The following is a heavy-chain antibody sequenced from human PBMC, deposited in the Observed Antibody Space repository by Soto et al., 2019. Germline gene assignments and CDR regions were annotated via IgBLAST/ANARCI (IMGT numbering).Heavy chain of an antibody. V-gene: IGHV3-7*01. CDR2: IKQDGSEK. Sequence: GGSLRLSCAASGFTFSSYWMSWVRQAPGKGLEWVANIKQDGSEKYYVDSVKGRFTISRDNAKNSLYLQMNSLRAEDTAVYYCARVRYDILTGYHDAFDIWGQGTMVTVSS. CDR1: GFTFSSYW. J-gene: IGHJ3*02. D-gene: IGHD3-9*01. CDR3: ARVRYDILTGYHDAFDI.